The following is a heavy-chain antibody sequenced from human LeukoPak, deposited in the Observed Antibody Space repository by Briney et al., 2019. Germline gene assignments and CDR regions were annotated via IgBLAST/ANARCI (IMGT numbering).Heavy chain of an antibody. D-gene: IGHD2-15*01. J-gene: IGHJ4*02. CDR2: INTSGGRT. Sequence: PGGSLRLSCAASGFTFSSYAMSWVRQGPGRGLECVSAINTSGGRTYYADSVKGRFTISRDNSKNTLHLQMNSLRAEDTAVYHCARQLGYCSDGSCYFDYWGQGTLVTVSS. CDR3: ARQLGYCSDGSCYFDY. CDR1: GFTFSSYA. V-gene: IGHV3-23*01.